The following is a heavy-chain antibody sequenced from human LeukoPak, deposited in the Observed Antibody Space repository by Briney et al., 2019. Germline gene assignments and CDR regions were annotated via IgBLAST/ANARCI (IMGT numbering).Heavy chain of an antibody. CDR2: ISVYNGNT. V-gene: IGHV1-18*01. CDR1: GYTFTSYG. D-gene: IGHD2-15*01. J-gene: IGHJ3*02. CDR3: ASPYCSGGTCYAHDAFDI. Sequence: ASVKVSCKXSGYTFTSYGISWVRQAPGQGLEGMGWISVYNGNTNYAQKLQGRVTMTTDTSTSTAYMELRSLRSDDTAVYYCASPYCSGGTCYAHDAFDIWGQGTMVTVSS.